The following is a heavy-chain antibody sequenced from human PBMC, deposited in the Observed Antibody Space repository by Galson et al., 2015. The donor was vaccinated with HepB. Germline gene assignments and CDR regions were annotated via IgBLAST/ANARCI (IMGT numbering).Heavy chain of an antibody. CDR3: ARDLAAAGPFGY. D-gene: IGHD6-13*01. J-gene: IGHJ4*02. CDR2: INAGNGNT. CDR1: GYTFTSYA. V-gene: IGHV1-3*01. Sequence: SVKVSCKASGYTFTSYAMHWVRQAPGQRLEWMGWINAGNGNTKYSQKFQGRVTITRDTSASTAYMELSSLRSEDTAVYYCARDLAAAGPFGYWGQGTLVTVSS.